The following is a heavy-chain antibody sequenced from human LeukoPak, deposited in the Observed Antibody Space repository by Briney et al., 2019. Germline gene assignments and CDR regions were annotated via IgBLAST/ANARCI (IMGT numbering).Heavy chain of an antibody. J-gene: IGHJ4*02. D-gene: IGHD3-10*01. CDR2: TYYRSRWGN. CDR1: GDSVSNNIAT. V-gene: IGHV6-1*01. Sequence: TLSLTCAISGDSVSNNIATWNWVRQSPSRGLEWLGRTYYRSRWGNDYAISVKGRITINPHTSRNQFSLQLNSVTPEDTAVYYCVRDSDDYYWALDFWGQGTPVTVSS. CDR3: VRDSDDYYWALDF.